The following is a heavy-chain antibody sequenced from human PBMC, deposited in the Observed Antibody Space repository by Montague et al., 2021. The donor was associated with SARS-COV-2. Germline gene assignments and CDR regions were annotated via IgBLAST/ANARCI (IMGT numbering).Heavy chain of an antibody. V-gene: IGHV4-39*07. Sequence: SETLSLICTVSGGSISSSSYYWGWIRQAPGKGLEWIGSIYYSGSTYYNPSLKSRVTISVDTSKNQFSLKLSSVTAADTAVYYCARDPSRQPLLYPIGDYYYGMDVWGQGTTVTVSS. CDR3: ARDPSRQPLLYPIGDYYYGMDV. D-gene: IGHD2-2*02. CDR1: GGSISSSSYY. CDR2: IYYSGST. J-gene: IGHJ6*02.